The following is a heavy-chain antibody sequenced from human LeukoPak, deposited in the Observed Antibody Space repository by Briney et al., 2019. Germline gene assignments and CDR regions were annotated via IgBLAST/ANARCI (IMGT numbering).Heavy chain of an antibody. V-gene: IGHV1-18*01. Sequence: ASVKVSCKASGYSFTRNGIGWVRQAPGQGLEWMGWISTNNGNRHYAQQFQGRVTMTTDTSTSTAYMELRSLRSDDTAVYYCARDRVADYWGQGTLVTVSS. CDR2: ISTNNGNR. CDR3: ARDRVADY. J-gene: IGHJ4*02. CDR1: GYSFTRNG.